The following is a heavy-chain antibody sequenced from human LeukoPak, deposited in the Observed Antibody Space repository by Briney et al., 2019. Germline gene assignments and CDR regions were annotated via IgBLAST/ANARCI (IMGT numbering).Heavy chain of an antibody. CDR1: GFIFTDHW. Sequence: PGGSLRLSCVASGFIFTDHWMSWVRQAPGKGLDWVANIKEDESAKFYADSVRGLFTISRDNAKNSVYLEMNNLRVEDTAVYYCARAVDVADYWGRGTLVTVSS. D-gene: IGHD3-16*01. CDR3: ARAVDVADY. J-gene: IGHJ4*02. CDR2: IKEDESAK. V-gene: IGHV3-7*01.